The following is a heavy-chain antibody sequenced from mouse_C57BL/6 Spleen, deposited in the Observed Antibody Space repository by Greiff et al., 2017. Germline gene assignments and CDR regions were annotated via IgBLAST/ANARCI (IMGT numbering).Heavy chain of an antibody. CDR3: ARRELGRRYFDV. CDR2: IYPGDGDT. J-gene: IGHJ1*03. D-gene: IGHD4-1*01. V-gene: IGHV1-80*01. Sequence: VQLQQSGAELVKPGASVKISCKASGYAFSSYWMNWVKQRPGKGLEWIGQIYPGDGDTNYHGKFKGKATLTADKSSSTAYMQLSSLTSEDSAVYFCARRELGRRYFDVWGTGTTVTVSS. CDR1: GYAFSSYW.